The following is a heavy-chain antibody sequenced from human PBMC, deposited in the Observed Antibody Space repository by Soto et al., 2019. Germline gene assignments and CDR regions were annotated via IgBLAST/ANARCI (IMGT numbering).Heavy chain of an antibody. CDR2: ISVYTGNT. J-gene: IGHJ6*02. V-gene: IGHV1-18*04. D-gene: IGHD2-8*01. Sequence: QVQLVQSGGEVTKPGASVKVSCKSSEYTFTSYGVSWGGQAPGQGLEWLGWISVYTGNTKQAQKFQDRVTLTTEASTGTASLELRDLRSDDTAVYYCARDRCTTDRYCTHHFDVCGPGTTVTVSS. CDR1: EYTFTSYG. CDR3: ARDRCTTDRYCTHHFDV.